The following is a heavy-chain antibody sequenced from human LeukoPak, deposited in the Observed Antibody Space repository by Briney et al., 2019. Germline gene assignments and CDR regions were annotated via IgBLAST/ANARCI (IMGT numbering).Heavy chain of an antibody. CDR3: ATNGYYCMDV. V-gene: IGHV4-4*02. J-gene: IGHJ6*03. Sequence: PSETLSLTCAVSGGSISSSTNWWSWVRQPPGKGLEWIGEIYHSGGTNYNPSLKSRITISVDKSQNQFSLKVNSLTAADTAVYYCATNGYYCMDVWGKGTTVSVSS. D-gene: IGHD2-8*01. CDR2: IYHSGGT. CDR1: GGSISSSTNW.